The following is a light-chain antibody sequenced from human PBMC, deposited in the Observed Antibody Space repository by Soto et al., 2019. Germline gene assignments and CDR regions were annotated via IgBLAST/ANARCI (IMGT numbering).Light chain of an antibody. J-gene: IGLJ2*01. CDR3: SSFASTYTLL. CDR2: EVT. V-gene: IGLV2-14*01. Sequence: QSVLTQPASVSGSPGQSITISCTGSSSDIGVFNYVSWYQQTPGNAPKIIIFEVTNRPSGVSNRFSGSKSGNTASLTISGLQAEDEADYYCSSFASTYTLLFGEGTKLTVL. CDR1: SSDIGVFNY.